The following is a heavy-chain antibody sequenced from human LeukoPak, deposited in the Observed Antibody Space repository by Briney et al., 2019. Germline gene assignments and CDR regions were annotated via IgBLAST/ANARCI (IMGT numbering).Heavy chain of an antibody. CDR2: INWNGGST. V-gene: IGHV3-20*04. CDR3: ARDSGWYRWEVDY. Sequence: RPGGSLRLSCAASGFTFSSYAMHWVRQAPGKGLEWVSGINWNGGSTGYADSVKGRFTISRDNAKNSLYLQMNSLRAEDTALYYCARDSGWYRWEVDYWGQGTLVTVSS. CDR1: GFTFSSYA. J-gene: IGHJ4*02. D-gene: IGHD6-19*01.